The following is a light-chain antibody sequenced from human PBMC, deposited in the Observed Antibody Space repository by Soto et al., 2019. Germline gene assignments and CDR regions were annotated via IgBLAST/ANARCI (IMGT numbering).Light chain of an antibody. J-gene: IGLJ1*01. CDR1: SSDVGGYNY. Sequence: QSALTQPRSVSGSPGQSVTISCTGTSSDVGGYNYVSWYQQHPGKAPKLMICDVNKRPSGVPDRFSGSKSGNTASLTISGLQAEDEADYYCCSYAGSYTFQVFGTGTKVTVL. CDR3: CSYAGSYTFQV. V-gene: IGLV2-11*01. CDR2: DVN.